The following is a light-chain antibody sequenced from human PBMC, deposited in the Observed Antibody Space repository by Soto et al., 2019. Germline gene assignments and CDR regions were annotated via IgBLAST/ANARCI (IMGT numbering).Light chain of an antibody. V-gene: IGKV2-28*01. Sequence: DMVMTQSPLSLPVTPGEPASISCRSIQSLLHSNGYNYLDWYLQKPGQSPQLLIYLGSNRASGVPDRFSGSGSGTDFTLKISRVEAEDVGVYYCMQALQTPPTFGQGTKVDIK. J-gene: IGKJ1*01. CDR3: MQALQTPPT. CDR2: LGS. CDR1: QSLLHSNGYNY.